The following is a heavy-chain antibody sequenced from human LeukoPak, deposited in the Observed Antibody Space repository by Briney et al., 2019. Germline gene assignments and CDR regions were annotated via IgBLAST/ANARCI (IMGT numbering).Heavy chain of an antibody. CDR2: ISGSGGST. Sequence: GGSLRLSCAASGFTFSSYAMSWVRQAPGKGLEWVSAISGSGGSTYYADSVKGRFTISRDNSKNTLYLQMNSLRAEDTAVYYCASGYSHTLYYYYGMDVWGQGTTVTASS. J-gene: IGHJ6*02. V-gene: IGHV3-23*01. CDR3: ASGYSHTLYYYYGMDV. D-gene: IGHD3-22*01. CDR1: GFTFSSYA.